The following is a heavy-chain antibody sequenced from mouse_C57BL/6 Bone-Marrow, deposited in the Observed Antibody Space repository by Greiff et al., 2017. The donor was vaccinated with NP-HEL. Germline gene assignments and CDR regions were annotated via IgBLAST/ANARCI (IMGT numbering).Heavy chain of an antibody. CDR3: ARRGFTTVVANSYYFDY. J-gene: IGHJ2*01. CDR2: IYPRSGNT. CDR1: GYTFTSYG. V-gene: IGHV1-81*01. Sequence: VKLVESGAELARPGASVKLSCKASGYTFTSYGISWVKQRTGQGLEWIGEIYPRSGNTYYNEKFKGKATLTADKSSSTAYMELRSLTSEDSAVYFCARRGFTTVVANSYYFDYWGQGTTLTVSS. D-gene: IGHD1-1*01.